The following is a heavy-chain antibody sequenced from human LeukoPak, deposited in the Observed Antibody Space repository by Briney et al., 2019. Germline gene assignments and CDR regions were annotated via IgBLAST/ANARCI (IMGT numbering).Heavy chain of an antibody. J-gene: IGHJ6*03. CDR1: GFTFSSYS. CDR3: ARDSSSWYTHYYYYYMDV. D-gene: IGHD6-13*01. V-gene: IGHV3-21*01. CDR2: ISSSSSYI. Sequence: TGGSLRLSCAASGFTFSSYSMNWVRQAPGKGLEWVSSISSSSSYIYYADSVKGRFTISRDNAKNSLYLQMNSLRAEDTAVYYCARDSSSWYTHYYYYYMDVWGKGTTVTVSS.